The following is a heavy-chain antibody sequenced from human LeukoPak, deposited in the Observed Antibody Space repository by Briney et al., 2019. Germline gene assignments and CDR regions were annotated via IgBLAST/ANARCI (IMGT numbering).Heavy chain of an antibody. CDR3: VRGYYDNRGYSNAFDI. Sequence: SGTLSLTCTVSGASISSSYWSWIRQPPGKRLEWIGYIYYNGNTNSNPSLKSRVTISADTSKNQFSLNLSSVTAADTAVYYCVRGYYDNRGYSNAFDIWGQGAMVTVSS. D-gene: IGHD3-22*01. J-gene: IGHJ3*02. CDR1: GASISSSY. CDR2: IYYNGNT. V-gene: IGHV4-59*01.